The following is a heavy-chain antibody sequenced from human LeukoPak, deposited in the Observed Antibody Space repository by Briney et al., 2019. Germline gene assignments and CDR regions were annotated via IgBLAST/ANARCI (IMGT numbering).Heavy chain of an antibody. CDR1: GFTFSSYA. V-gene: IGHV3-23*01. J-gene: IGHJ4*02. D-gene: IGHD6-13*01. Sequence: GGSLRLSCAASGFTFSSYAMSWVRQAPGKGLEWVSAISGSGGSTYYADSVKDRFTISRDNSKNTLYLQMNSLRAEDTAVYYCAKAGRIAAAEKGTDYWGQGTLVTVSS. CDR2: ISGSGGST. CDR3: AKAGRIAAAEKGTDY.